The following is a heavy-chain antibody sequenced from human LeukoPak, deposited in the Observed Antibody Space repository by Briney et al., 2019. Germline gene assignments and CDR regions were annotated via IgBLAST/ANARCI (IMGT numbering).Heavy chain of an antibody. J-gene: IGHJ5*02. Sequence: PGESLKISCKGSGYDFFGYWIAWVRQMPGKGLEWMGIIYPGDSDTRYSPSFQGQVTISADKSISTAYLQWSSLKASDTAMYYCARQILYSSSWYYWFDPWGQGTLVTVSS. CDR1: GYDFFGYW. V-gene: IGHV5-51*01. CDR2: IYPGDSDT. D-gene: IGHD6-13*01. CDR3: ARQILYSSSWYYWFDP.